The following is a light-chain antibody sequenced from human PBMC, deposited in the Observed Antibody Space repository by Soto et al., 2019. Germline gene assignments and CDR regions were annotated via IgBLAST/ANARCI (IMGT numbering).Light chain of an antibody. CDR2: AAS. CDR1: QGISNY. CDR3: QQTFGKPLVT. J-gene: IGKJ5*01. Sequence: DIQRTQSPSSLSASVGDRSTITCMASQGISNYLAWYQQKPGKAPRLLIYAASRLQSGVPSRFSGTGSGTDFTLTISSLQPEDFAIYYCQQTFGKPLVTVGPGTRLEIK. V-gene: IGKV1-39*01.